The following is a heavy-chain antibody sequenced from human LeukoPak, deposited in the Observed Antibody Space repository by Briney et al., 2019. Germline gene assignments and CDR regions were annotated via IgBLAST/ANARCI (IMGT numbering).Heavy chain of an antibody. D-gene: IGHD2-15*01. CDR3: ARDPRSSGYCSGGSCSDWFDP. Sequence: SETLSLTCTVSGGSVSRGSYYWSWIRQPPGKGLEWIGYIYYSGSTNYNPSLNSRVTISVDTSKNQFSLKLSSVTAADMAVYYCARDPRSSGYCSGGSCSDWFDPWGQGTLVTVSS. CDR2: IYYSGST. J-gene: IGHJ5*02. V-gene: IGHV4-61*01. CDR1: GGSVSRGSYY.